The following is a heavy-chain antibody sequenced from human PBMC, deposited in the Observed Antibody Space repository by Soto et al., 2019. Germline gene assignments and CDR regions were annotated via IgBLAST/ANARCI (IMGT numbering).Heavy chain of an antibody. D-gene: IGHD3-9*01. Sequence: EESLRLSCAASGFTFISYSMNWVRQAPGKGLEWVSYISSSSSTIYYADSVKGRFTISRDNAKNSLYLQMNSLRAEDTAVYYWARECDLLNRYARWGQGTVDTVAS. CDR1: GFTFISYS. J-gene: IGHJ4*02. CDR2: ISSSSSTI. CDR3: ARECDLLNRYAR. V-gene: IGHV3-48*01.